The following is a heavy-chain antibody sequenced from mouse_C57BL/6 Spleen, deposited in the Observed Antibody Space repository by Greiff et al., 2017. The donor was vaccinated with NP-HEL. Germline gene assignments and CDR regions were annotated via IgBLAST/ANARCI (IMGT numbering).Heavy chain of an antibody. CDR1: GYSFTSYY. D-gene: IGHD6-5*01. Sequence: QVHVKQSGPELVKPGASVKISCKASGYSFTSYYIHWVKQRPGQGLEWIGWIYPGSGNTKYNEKFKGKATLTADTSSSTAYMQLSSLTSEDSAVYYCARGVLSAWFAYWGQGTLVTVSA. V-gene: IGHV1-66*01. J-gene: IGHJ3*01. CDR3: ARGVLSAWFAY. CDR2: IYPGSGNT.